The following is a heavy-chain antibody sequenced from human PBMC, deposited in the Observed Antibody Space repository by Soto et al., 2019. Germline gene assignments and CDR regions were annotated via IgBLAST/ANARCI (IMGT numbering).Heavy chain of an antibody. CDR3: ARDTKSGSYSLDY. CDR2: ISSNGGST. Sequence: EVQLVAAGGGLVQPGGSLRLSCAASGFTFSSYAMHWVRQAPGKGLEYVSAISSNGGSTYYANSVKGRFTISRDNSKNTLYLQMGSLRADDMAVYYCARDTKSGSYSLDYWGQGTLVTVSS. D-gene: IGHD1-26*01. V-gene: IGHV3-64*01. J-gene: IGHJ4*02. CDR1: GFTFSSYA.